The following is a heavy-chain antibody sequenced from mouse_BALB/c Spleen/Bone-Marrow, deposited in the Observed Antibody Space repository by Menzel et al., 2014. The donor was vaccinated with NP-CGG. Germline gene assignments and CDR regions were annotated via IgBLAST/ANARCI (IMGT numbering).Heavy chain of an antibody. Sequence: QVQLQQPGAELVKPGASVKMSCKASGYTFTSYWMHWVKQRPGQGLEWIGTIDPSDSYTSYNQKFKGKATLTVDTSSSTPYMQLSSLTSEDSAVYYCTMDDYDGGYYFDYWGQGTTLTVSS. CDR2: IDPSDSYT. V-gene: IGHV1S127*01. J-gene: IGHJ2*01. CDR3: TMDDYDGGYYFDY. CDR1: GYTFTSYW. D-gene: IGHD2-4*01.